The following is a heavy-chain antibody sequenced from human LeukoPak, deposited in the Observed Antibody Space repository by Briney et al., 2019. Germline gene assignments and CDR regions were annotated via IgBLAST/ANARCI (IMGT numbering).Heavy chain of an antibody. CDR1: GFTFSDYY. Sequence: GGSLRLSCAASGFTFSDYYMSWIRQAPGKGLEWVSTINGGGTSAYYADSVKGRFTVSRDNSKNTLYLQMSSLRAEDTAVYYCARGYDSSGYYYYYYYYGMDVWGQGTTVTVSS. J-gene: IGHJ6*02. CDR2: INGGGTSA. V-gene: IGHV3-66*02. D-gene: IGHD3-22*01. CDR3: ARGYDSSGYYYYYYYYGMDV.